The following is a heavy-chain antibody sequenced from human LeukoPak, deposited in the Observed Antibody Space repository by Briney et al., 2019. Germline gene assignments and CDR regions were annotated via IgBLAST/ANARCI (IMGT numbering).Heavy chain of an antibody. Sequence: SETLSLTCTVSGGSISSYYWSWIRQPAGKGLEWIWRIYTSGSTNYNPSLKSRVTMSVDTSKNQFSLKLSSVTAADTAVYYCARVGYYYDSSGYNMDVWGKGTTVTISS. V-gene: IGHV4-4*07. CDR2: IYTSGST. D-gene: IGHD3-22*01. J-gene: IGHJ6*03. CDR3: ARVGYYYDSSGYNMDV. CDR1: GGSISSYY.